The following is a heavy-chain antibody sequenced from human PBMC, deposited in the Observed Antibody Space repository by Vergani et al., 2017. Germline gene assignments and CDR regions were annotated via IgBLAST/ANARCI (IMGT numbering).Heavy chain of an antibody. CDR2: INPNSGGT. Sequence: QVQLVQSGAEVKKPGASVKVSCKASGYTFTGYYMHWVRQAPGQGLEWMGWINPNSGGTNYAQKFQGRVTMTRDTSISTAYMELSRLRSDDTAVYYCARTYDSSGYYYYYYHMDVWGKGTTVTVSS. J-gene: IGHJ6*03. CDR3: ARTYDSSGYYYYYYHMDV. D-gene: IGHD3-22*01. CDR1: GYTFTGYY. V-gene: IGHV1-2*02.